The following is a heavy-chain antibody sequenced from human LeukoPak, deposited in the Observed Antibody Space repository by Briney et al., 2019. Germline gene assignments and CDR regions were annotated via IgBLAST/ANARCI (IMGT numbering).Heavy chain of an antibody. D-gene: IGHD3-16*02. J-gene: IGHJ4*02. Sequence: GGSLRLSCAASGFTVSSNYVSWVRQAPGKGLEWVSAVYRSGTAFYADSVKGRFTISRHNSKNTVDLQLNSLRPEDTGVYYCATMGADYVGGTYRYTGLDYWGQGTLVTVSS. V-gene: IGHV3-53*04. CDR2: VYRSGTA. CDR1: GFTVSSNY. CDR3: ATMGADYVGGTYRYTGLDY.